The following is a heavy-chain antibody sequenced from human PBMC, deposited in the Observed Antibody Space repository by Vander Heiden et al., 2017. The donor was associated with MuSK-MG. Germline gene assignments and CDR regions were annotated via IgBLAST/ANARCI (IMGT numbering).Heavy chain of an antibody. CDR3: ARNFWSGTKHDAFDI. CDR2: IYHSGST. D-gene: IGHD3-3*01. CDR1: GGSISSSNW. Sequence: QVPLQESGPGLVKPSGTLSLTCAVPGGSISSSNWWSWVRQPPGKGLEWIGEIYHSGSTNYNPSLKSRVTISVDKSKNQFSLKLSSVTAADTAVYYCARNFWSGTKHDAFDIWGQGTMVTVSS. V-gene: IGHV4-4*02. J-gene: IGHJ3*02.